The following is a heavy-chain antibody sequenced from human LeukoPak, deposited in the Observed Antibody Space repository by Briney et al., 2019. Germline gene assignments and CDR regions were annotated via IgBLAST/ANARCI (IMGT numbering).Heavy chain of an antibody. Sequence: GGSLRLSCAASGFTFSSYSMNWVRQAPGKGLEWVSYISSSGSTIYYADSVKGRFTISRDNAKNSLYLQMNSLRAEDTAVYYCARGYSYAFDIWGQGTMVTVSS. CDR2: ISSSGSTI. CDR3: ARGYSYAFDI. V-gene: IGHV3-48*04. D-gene: IGHD5-18*01. CDR1: GFTFSSYS. J-gene: IGHJ3*02.